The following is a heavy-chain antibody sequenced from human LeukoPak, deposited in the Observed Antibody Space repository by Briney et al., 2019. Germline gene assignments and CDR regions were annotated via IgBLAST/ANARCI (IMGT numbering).Heavy chain of an antibody. Sequence: ASVKVSCKASGGTFSSYAINWVRQAPGQGLEWMGGIIPIFGTANYAQKFQGRVTITADESASTAYMELSSLRSEDTAVYYCARASSRKYQLRDWFDPWGQGTLVTVSS. CDR3: ARASSRKYQLRDWFDP. CDR1: GGTFSSYA. CDR2: IIPIFGTA. D-gene: IGHD2-2*01. V-gene: IGHV1-69*13. J-gene: IGHJ5*02.